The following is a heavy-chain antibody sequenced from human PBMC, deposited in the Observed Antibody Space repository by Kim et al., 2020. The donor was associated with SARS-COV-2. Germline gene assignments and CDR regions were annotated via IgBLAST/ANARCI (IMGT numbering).Heavy chain of an antibody. CDR2: IKSKTDGGTT. CDR1: GFTFSNAW. V-gene: IGHV3-15*01. Sequence: GGSLRLSCAASGFTFSNAWMSWVRQAPGKGLEWVGRIKSKTDGGTTDYAAPVKGRFTISRDDSKNTLYLQMNSLKTEDTAVYYCTTDSYYYDSSGYWGSYYYYGMDVWGQGTTVTVSS. J-gene: IGHJ6*02. D-gene: IGHD3-22*01. CDR3: TTDSYYYDSSGYWGSYYYYGMDV.